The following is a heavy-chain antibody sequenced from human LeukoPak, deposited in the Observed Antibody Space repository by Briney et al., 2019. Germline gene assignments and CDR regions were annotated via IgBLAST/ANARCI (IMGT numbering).Heavy chain of an antibody. CDR2: VNPHIGDT. CDR3: AREKGGFDAFDI. D-gene: IGHD3-16*01. V-gene: IGHV1-2*02. Sequence: GASVTVSFKASGYTFTGYYVHWVRQAPGQGREWMGWVNPHIGDTSYVQNFQGRVTMTRDTSISTVYMELRRLRSDDTAVYYCAREKGGFDAFDIWGQGTMVTVSS. CDR1: GYTFTGYY. J-gene: IGHJ3*02.